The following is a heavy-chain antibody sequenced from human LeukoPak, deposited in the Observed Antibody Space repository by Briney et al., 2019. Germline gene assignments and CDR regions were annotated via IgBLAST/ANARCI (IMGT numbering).Heavy chain of an antibody. J-gene: IGHJ3*02. V-gene: IGHV3-15*01. CDR2: IKSKTDGGTT. CDR3: TTDPSSSWYSSSSIGDAFDI. Sequence: GGSLRLSCAASGFTFNNAWMSWVRQAPGKGLEWVGRIKSKTDGGTTDYAAPVKGRFTISRDDSKNTLYLQMNSLKTEDTAVYYCTTDPSSSWYSSSSIGDAFDIWGQGTMVTVSS. D-gene: IGHD6-13*01. CDR1: GFTFNNAW.